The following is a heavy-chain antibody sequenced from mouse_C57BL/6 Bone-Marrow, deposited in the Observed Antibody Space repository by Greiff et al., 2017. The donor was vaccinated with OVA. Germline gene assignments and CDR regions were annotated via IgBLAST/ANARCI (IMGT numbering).Heavy chain of an antibody. CDR1: GFTFSDYY. CDR3: ARPGYGILSFAY. CDR2: ISNGGGST. J-gene: IGHJ3*01. V-gene: IGHV5-12*01. D-gene: IGHD2-10*02. Sequence: EVKLVESGGGLVQPGGSLKLSCAASGFTFSDYYMYWVRQTPEKRLEWVAYISNGGGSTYYPDTVKGRFTISRDNAKNTLYLQMSRLKSEDTAMYYCARPGYGILSFAYWGQGTLVTVSA.